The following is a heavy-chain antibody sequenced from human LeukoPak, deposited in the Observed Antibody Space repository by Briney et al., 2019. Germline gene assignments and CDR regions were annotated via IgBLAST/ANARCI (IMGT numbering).Heavy chain of an antibody. V-gene: IGHV4-59*12. J-gene: IGHJ3*02. Sequence: SETLSLTCTVSGGSISPYHWSWIRQPPGKGLEWIGYIYYSGSTNYNPSLKSRVTISVDKSKNQFSLKLSSVTAADTAVYYCARDYYDSSGYGAFDIWGQGTMVTVSS. CDR1: GGSISPYH. CDR2: IYYSGST. D-gene: IGHD3-22*01. CDR3: ARDYYDSSGYGAFDI.